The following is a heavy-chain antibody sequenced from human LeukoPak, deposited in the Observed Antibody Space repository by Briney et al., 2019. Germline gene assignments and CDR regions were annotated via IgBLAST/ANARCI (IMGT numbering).Heavy chain of an antibody. CDR1: GGSISSYY. CDR3: ARDLHSSGWYRRAAFDI. Sequence: SETLSLTCTVSGGSISSYYWSWIRQPAGKGLEWIGRIYTSGSTNYNPSLKSRVTMSVDTSKNQFSLKLSSVTAADTAVYYCARDLHSSGWYRRAAFDIWGQGTMATVSS. V-gene: IGHV4-4*07. D-gene: IGHD6-19*01. J-gene: IGHJ3*02. CDR2: IYTSGST.